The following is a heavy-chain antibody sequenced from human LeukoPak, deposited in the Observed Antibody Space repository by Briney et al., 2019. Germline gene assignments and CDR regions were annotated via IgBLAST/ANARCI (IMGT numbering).Heavy chain of an antibody. V-gene: IGHV3-30*18. CDR1: GFTFSCYG. J-gene: IGHJ4*02. D-gene: IGHD5-18*01. CDR2: ISYDGSNK. Sequence: GGGLRLSCSASGFTFSCYGIHWVRQAPGKGLEWVAVISYDGSNKYYADSVKGRFTISRDNSKNTLHLQMSSLRAEDTAVYYCAKDSGGYTYIFDHWGQGTLVTVSS. CDR3: AKDSGGYTYIFDH.